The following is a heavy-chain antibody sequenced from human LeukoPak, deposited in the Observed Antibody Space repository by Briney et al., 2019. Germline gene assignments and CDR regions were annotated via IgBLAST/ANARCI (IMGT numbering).Heavy chain of an antibody. CDR3: AHRVQLNYFDY. J-gene: IGHJ4*02. CDR1: GFSLSTSGVG. Sequence: ESGPTLVNPTQTLTLTCSFSGFSLSTSGVGVGWIRQPPGKALEWLAVIYWDDDKRYSPSLKSRLTITKDTSKNQVVLTMTNMDPVDTATYYCAHRVQLNYFDYWGQGTLVTVSS. V-gene: IGHV2-5*02. CDR2: IYWDDDK.